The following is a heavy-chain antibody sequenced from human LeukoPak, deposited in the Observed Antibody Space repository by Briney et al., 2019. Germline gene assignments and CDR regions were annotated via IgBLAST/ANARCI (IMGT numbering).Heavy chain of an antibody. CDR1: GGSISSSRYY. J-gene: IGHJ5*02. CDR3: ARRPSGFDP. CDR2: ISYSGST. Sequence: SESLSLTCTVSGGSISSSRYYWGWIRQPPGKGLEWIGSISYSGSTYYNPSLKGRVTISVDTSKNQFSLKVSSVTAADTAVYYCARRPSGFDPWGQGTLVTVSS. D-gene: IGHD3-10*01. V-gene: IGHV4-39*07.